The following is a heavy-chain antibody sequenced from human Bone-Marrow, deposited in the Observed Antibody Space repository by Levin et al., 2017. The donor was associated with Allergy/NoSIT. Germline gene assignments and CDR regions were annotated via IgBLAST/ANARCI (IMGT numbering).Heavy chain of an antibody. V-gene: IGHV3-33*01. D-gene: IGHD3-3*01. J-gene: IGHJ4*02. Sequence: PGGSLRLSCAASGFTLSDFGMHWVRQTPGKGLEWVAVISHDGNFQYYADSVKGRFTVSKDLSKNTLSLQMNSLRAQDTAVYYCARDRDFYFDNWGQGTLVTVSS. CDR3: ARDRDFYFDN. CDR2: ISHDGNFQ. CDR1: GFTLSDFG.